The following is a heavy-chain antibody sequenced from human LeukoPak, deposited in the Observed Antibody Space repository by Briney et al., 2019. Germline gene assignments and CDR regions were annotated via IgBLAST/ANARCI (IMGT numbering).Heavy chain of an antibody. V-gene: IGHV1-2*02. J-gene: IGHJ6*02. CDR2: INPNSGGT. CDR1: GYTFTGYY. D-gene: IGHD6-13*01. Sequence: ASVKVSCKASGYTFTGYYMHWVRQAPGQGLEWMGWINPNSGGTNYAQKFQGRVTMTRDTSISTAYMELSRLRSDDTAVYHCAREGSSWYGSVNYGMDVWGQGTTVTVSS. CDR3: AREGSSWYGSVNYGMDV.